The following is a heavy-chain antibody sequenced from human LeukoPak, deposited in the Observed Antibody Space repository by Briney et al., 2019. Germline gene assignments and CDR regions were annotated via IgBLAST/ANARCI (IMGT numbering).Heavy chain of an antibody. Sequence: SETLSLTCTVSGDSITSSNYYWGWFRQSPGKGPEWIGSIYSSGSTYYSPSLKSRVTISVATSKNQFSLTVSSVTAADTAVYYCARVRYREINYAYAGGFYYMDVWGKGTTVTVSS. D-gene: IGHD1-26*01. CDR3: ARVRYREINYAYAGGFYYMDV. CDR2: IYSSGST. CDR1: GDSITSSNYY. J-gene: IGHJ6*03. V-gene: IGHV4-39*07.